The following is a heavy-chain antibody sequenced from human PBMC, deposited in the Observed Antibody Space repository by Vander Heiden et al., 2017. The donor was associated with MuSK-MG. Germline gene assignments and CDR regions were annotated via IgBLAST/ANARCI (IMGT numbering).Heavy chain of an antibody. Sequence: EVQLVQSGAEVKKPGESLKISCKGSGYSFTTYWIGWVRQMPGKGLEWMGIIYPGDSDTRYSPSFQGQVTISADRSISTAYLQWSTLKASDTAMYYCTRRGYCSGGSCFSAAFDIWGQGTMVTVSS. CDR1: GYSFTTYW. J-gene: IGHJ3*02. CDR3: TRRGYCSGGSCFSAAFDI. CDR2: IYPGDSDT. D-gene: IGHD2-15*01. V-gene: IGHV5-51*01.